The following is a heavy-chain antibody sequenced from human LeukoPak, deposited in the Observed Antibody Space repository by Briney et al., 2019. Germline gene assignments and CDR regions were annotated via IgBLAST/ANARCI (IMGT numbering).Heavy chain of an antibody. CDR3: AHRQGLSEVDY. V-gene: IGHV2-5*08. Sequence: QTLSLTCTVSGGSISSGDYYWSWIRQPPGKALEWLALIYWDDDKRYSPSLKSRLTITKDTSKNQVVLTMTNMDPVDTATYYCAHRQGLSEVDYWGQGTLVTVSS. CDR1: GGSISSGDYY. D-gene: IGHD1-26*01. J-gene: IGHJ4*02. CDR2: IYWDDDK.